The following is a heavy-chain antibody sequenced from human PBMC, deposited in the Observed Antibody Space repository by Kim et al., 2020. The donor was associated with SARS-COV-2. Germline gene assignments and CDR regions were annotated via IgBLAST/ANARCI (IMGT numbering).Heavy chain of an antibody. CDR3: ARVPREYSSSYYYYGMDV. CDR1: GGSISSYY. J-gene: IGHJ6*02. V-gene: IGHV4-59*13. D-gene: IGHD6-6*01. CDR2: IYYSGST. Sequence: SETLSLTCTVSGGSISSYYWSWIRQPPGKGLEWIGYIYYSGSTNYNPSLKSRVTISVDTSKNQFSLKLSSVTAADTAVYYCARVPREYSSSYYYYGMDVWGQGTTVTVSS.